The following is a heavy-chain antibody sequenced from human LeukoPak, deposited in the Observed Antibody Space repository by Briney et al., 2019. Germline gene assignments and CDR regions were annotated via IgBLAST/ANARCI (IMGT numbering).Heavy chain of an antibody. V-gene: IGHV1-3*01. CDR1: GYTFTSYA. CDR2: INAGNGNT. CDR3: ARVSYYYGSGSYLLYYYYGMDV. J-gene: IGHJ6*02. D-gene: IGHD3-10*01. Sequence: ASVKVSCKASGYTFTSYAMHWVRQAPGQRLEWMGWINAGNGNTKYSQKFQGRVTITRDTSASTAYVELSSLRSEDTAVHYCARVSYYYGSGSYLLYYYYGMDVWGQGTTVTVSS.